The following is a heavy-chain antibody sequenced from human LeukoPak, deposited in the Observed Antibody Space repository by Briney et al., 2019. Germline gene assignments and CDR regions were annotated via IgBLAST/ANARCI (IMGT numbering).Heavy chain of an antibody. CDR3: ASAAPMIHAFDI. V-gene: IGHV4-31*03. D-gene: IGHD2-15*01. CDR1: GGSISSGGYY. Sequence: SQTLFLTCTVSGGSISSGGYYWSWIRQHPGKGLEWIGYIYYSGSTYYNPSLKSRVTISVDTSKNQFSLKLSSVTAADTAVYYCASAAPMIHAFDIWGQGTMVTVSS. J-gene: IGHJ3*02. CDR2: IYYSGST.